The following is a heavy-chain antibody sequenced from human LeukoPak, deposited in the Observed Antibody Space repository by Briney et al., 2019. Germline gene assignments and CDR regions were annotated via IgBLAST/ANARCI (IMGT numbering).Heavy chain of an antibody. D-gene: IGHD1-1*01. V-gene: IGHV1-2*02. CDR1: GYTFTGYY. Sequence: ASVKVSCKASGYTFTGYYMHWVRQAPGQGLEWMGWINPNSGGTNYAQKFQGRVTMTRDTSISTAYMELSRLRSDDTAVYHCARARRSTTPSMDVWGQGTTVTVSS. J-gene: IGHJ6*02. CDR3: ARARRSTTPSMDV. CDR2: INPNSGGT.